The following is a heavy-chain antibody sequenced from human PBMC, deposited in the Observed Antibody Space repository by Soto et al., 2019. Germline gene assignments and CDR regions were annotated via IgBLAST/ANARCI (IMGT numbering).Heavy chain of an antibody. Sequence: ASVKVSCKASGGTFSSYAISWVRQAPGQGLEWMGGIIPIFGTANYAQKLQGRVTITADESTSTAYMELSRLRSEDTAVYYCASHYNWNYKANIDYWGKGTLVTVSS. CDR1: GGTFSSYA. J-gene: IGHJ4*02. V-gene: IGHV1-69*13. CDR2: IIPIFGTA. CDR3: ASHYNWNYKANIDY. D-gene: IGHD1-7*01.